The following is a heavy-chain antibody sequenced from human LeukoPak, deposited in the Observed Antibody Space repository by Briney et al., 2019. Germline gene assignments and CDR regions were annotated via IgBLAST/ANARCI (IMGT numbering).Heavy chain of an antibody. CDR1: WFTVSSNY. Sequence: GGSLRLSCAASWFTVSSNYMSWVRQAQGKGLEWVSDIFSGGTTYYADSVKGRFTFARDNSKEALYLQMKSPRAEETAVYYCAREGNYDDMDVWGQGTTVTVSS. J-gene: IGHJ6*02. CDR3: AREGNYDDMDV. V-gene: IGHV3-53*01. CDR2: IFSGGTT.